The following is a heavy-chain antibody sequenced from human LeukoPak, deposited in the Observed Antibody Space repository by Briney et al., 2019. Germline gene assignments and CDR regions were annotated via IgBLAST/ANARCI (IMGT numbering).Heavy chain of an antibody. CDR1: GGSISSGGYY. Sequence: SETLSLTCTVSGGSISSGGYYWSWIRQPPGKGLEWIGYIYYSGSTNYNPSLKSRVTISVDTSKNQFSLKLSSVTAADTAVYYCARGTPLLLWFGEQPPYFDYWGQGTLVTVSS. CDR2: IYYSGST. V-gene: IGHV4-61*08. D-gene: IGHD3-10*01. J-gene: IGHJ4*02. CDR3: ARGTPLLLWFGEQPPYFDY.